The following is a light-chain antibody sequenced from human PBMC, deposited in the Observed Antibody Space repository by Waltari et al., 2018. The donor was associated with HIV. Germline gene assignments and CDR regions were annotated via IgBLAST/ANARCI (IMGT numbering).Light chain of an antibody. CDR3: QSYDSSLSAHYV. Sequence: QSVLTQPPSVSGAPGQRVTISCTGSSSNIGAGYDFHWYQQLPGTAPKLLIYANSNRPSGVPDRFSGSKSGTSASLAITGLQAEDEADYYCQSYDSSLSAHYVFGTGTKVTVL. CDR1: SSNIGAGYD. CDR2: ANS. J-gene: IGLJ1*01. V-gene: IGLV1-40*01.